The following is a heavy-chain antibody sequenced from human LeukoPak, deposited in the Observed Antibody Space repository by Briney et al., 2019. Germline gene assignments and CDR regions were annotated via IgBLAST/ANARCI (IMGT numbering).Heavy chain of an antibody. V-gene: IGHV3-53*01. J-gene: IGHJ6*03. CDR1: GFAVSRNS. Sequence: GGSLRLSCAASGFAVSRNSMSWVRQAPGKGLEWVSAIYRGGNTYYADSAKGRFTISRDNSKNTLYHQMNSLRAEDTAVYYCASLSSFFDYYYYYMDVWGRGTTVTVSS. CDR2: IYRGGNT. CDR3: ASLSSFFDYYYYYMDV. D-gene: IGHD6-13*01.